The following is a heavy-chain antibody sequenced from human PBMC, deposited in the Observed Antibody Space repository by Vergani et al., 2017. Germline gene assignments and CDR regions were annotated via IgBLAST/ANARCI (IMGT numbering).Heavy chain of an antibody. V-gene: IGHV4-30-4*08. Sequence: QVQLQESGPGLVKPSQTLSLTCTVSGGSISSGDYYWSWIRQPPGKGLEWIGYIYYSGSTYYNPALKSRVTISVDTSKNQFSLKLSSVTAADTAVYYCARHHDYGGNFDAFDIWGQGTMVTVSS. CDR2: IYYSGST. J-gene: IGHJ3*02. CDR3: ARHHDYGGNFDAFDI. CDR1: GGSISSGDYY. D-gene: IGHD4-23*01.